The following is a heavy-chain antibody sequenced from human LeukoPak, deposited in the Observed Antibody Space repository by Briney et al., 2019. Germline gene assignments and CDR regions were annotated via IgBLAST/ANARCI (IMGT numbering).Heavy chain of an antibody. CDR3: AVPQWELLN. D-gene: IGHD1-26*01. Sequence: GGSLRLSCAASEFTFSNAWMSWVRQAPGKGLEWVSAISAGGGSAGSGPTYYADSVKGRFTISRDNSKNTLYLQMNSLRADDTAVYFCAVPQWELLNWGQGTLVTVSS. V-gene: IGHV3-23*01. CDR2: ISAGGGSAGSGPT. CDR1: EFTFSNAW. J-gene: IGHJ4*02.